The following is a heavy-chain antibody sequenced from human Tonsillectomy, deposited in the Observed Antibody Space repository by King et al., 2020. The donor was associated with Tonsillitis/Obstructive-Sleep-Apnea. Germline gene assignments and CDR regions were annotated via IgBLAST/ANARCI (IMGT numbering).Heavy chain of an antibody. CDR1: GGSISTYY. CDR3: ARVWVTEFPSLGYFDY. J-gene: IGHJ4*02. V-gene: IGHV4-59*01. D-gene: IGHD3-10*01. Sequence: QLQESGPGVVKPSEPLSLTCTVSGGSISTYYLSWIRQSPGKEPEWIGFIHYSGSTDYNPSLKSRVTIAIDRSKSQFSLKLTSVTAADTAVYYCARVWVTEFPSLGYFDYWGQGALVTVSS. CDR2: IHYSGST.